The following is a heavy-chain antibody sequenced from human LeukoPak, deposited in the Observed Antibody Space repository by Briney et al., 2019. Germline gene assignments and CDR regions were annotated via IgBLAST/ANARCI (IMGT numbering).Heavy chain of an antibody. J-gene: IGHJ4*02. CDR2: ISSSTTI. CDR1: GFTFSSYS. V-gene: IGHV3-48*01. Sequence: LTGGSLRLSCAASGFTFSSYSMMWVRQAPGKGLEWVSYISSSTTIHYADSVKGRFTISKDNSKNTVYLQMNSLRAEDTAVYFCARELRGRFDCWGQGTLVTVSS. CDR3: ARELRGRFDC. D-gene: IGHD4-17*01.